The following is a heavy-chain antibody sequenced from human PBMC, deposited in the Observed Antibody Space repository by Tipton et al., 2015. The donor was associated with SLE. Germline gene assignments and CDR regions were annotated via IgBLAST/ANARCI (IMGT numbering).Heavy chain of an antibody. CDR1: GFNFSNYA. CDR2: IHSDSNT. V-gene: IGHV3-23*03. Sequence: GSLRLSCAASGFNFSNYAMNWVRQAPGRGLEWVSLIHSDSNTYYADSVKGRFTLSRDNSKNTLYLQMNSLKTEDTAVYYCAKDSCPGAACSRGGDYFDYWGQGTLVTVSS. J-gene: IGHJ4*02. CDR3: AKDSCPGAACSRGGDYFDY. D-gene: IGHD2-8*02.